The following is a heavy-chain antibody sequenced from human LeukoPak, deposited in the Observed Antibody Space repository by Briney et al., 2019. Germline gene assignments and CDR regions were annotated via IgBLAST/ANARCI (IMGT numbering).Heavy chain of an antibody. D-gene: IGHD6-19*01. CDR1: GGSISSGSYY. CDR2: IYTSGST. Sequence: KPSQTLSLTCTVSGGSISSGSYYWSWIRQPAGKGLEWIGRIYTSGSTNYNPSLKSRVTISVDTSKNQFSLKLSSVTAADTAVHYCARDGGWYSPFDYWGQGTLVTVSS. V-gene: IGHV4-61*02. J-gene: IGHJ4*02. CDR3: ARDGGWYSPFDY.